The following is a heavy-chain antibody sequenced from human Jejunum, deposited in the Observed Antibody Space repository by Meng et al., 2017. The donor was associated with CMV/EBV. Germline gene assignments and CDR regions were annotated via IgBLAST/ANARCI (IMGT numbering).Heavy chain of an antibody. J-gene: IGHJ4*01. Sequence: KASGFHLIAHFMHWVRQAPGQQGLEWMGWIHPTTSAPHYTQKFQGRVTLTRDTSISTVFMALSSLTSDDTAVYYCARDYNFGPDYWGHGTLVTVSS. CDR1: GFHLIAHF. CDR3: ARDYNFGPDY. V-gene: IGHV1-2*02. CDR2: IHPTTSAP. D-gene: IGHD1-1*01.